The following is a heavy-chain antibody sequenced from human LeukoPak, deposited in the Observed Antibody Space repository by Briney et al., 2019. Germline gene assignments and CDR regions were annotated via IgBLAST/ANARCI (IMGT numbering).Heavy chain of an antibody. Sequence: GRSLRLSCAASGFTFDDYAMHWVRQAPGKGLEWVSGISWNSGSIGYADSVKGRFTISRDNAKNSLYLQMNSLRAGDTALYYCAKARAAAFDYWGQGTLVTVSS. J-gene: IGHJ4*02. D-gene: IGHD6-13*01. V-gene: IGHV3-9*01. CDR1: GFTFDDYA. CDR2: ISWNSGSI. CDR3: AKARAAAFDY.